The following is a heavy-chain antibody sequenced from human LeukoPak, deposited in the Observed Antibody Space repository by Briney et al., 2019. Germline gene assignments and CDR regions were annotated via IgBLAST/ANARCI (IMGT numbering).Heavy chain of an antibody. D-gene: IGHD6-13*01. CDR1: GYTFTSYG. CDR3: ARKDPDLKVIAAAAPFDP. J-gene: IGHJ5*02. CDR2: ISAYNGNT. Sequence: GASVKVSCKASGYTFTSYGISWVRQAPGQGLEWMGWISAYNGNTNYAQKLQGRVTMTTDTSTSTAYMELRSLRSDDTAVYYCARKDPDLKVIAAAAPFDPWGQGTLVTVSS. V-gene: IGHV1-18*01.